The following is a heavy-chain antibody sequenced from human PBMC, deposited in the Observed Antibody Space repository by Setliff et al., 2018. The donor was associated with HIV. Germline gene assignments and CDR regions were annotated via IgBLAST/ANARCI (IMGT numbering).Heavy chain of an antibody. V-gene: IGHV1-69*13. CDR3: ARGYSSSYFDY. CDR1: GGSLSTFP. J-gene: IGHJ4*02. D-gene: IGHD6-19*01. CDR2: IMPMFGKA. Sequence: VASVKVSCKASGGSLSTFPISWVRQAPGQGLEWMGGIMPMFGKAHYAQNFLGRLTISADESMNTAYMELSSLRSGDTAVYYCARGYSSSYFDYWGQGTLVTVSS.